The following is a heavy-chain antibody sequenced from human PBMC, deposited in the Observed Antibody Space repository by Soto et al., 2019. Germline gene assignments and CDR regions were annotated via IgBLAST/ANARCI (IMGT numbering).Heavy chain of an antibody. D-gene: IGHD2-2*01. CDR3: ARVSGIVVVPAAMQGLKINTLVDV. J-gene: IGHJ6*02. Sequence: SETLSLTCAVYGGSFSGYYWSWIRQPPGKGLEWIGEINHSGSTNYNPSLKSRVTISVDTSKNQFSLKLSSVTAADTAVYYCARVSGIVVVPAAMQGLKINTLVDVWGQGTTVTVSS. CDR1: GGSFSGYY. CDR2: INHSGST. V-gene: IGHV4-34*01.